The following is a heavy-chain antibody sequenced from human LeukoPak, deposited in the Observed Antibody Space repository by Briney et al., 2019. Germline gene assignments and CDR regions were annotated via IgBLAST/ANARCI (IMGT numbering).Heavy chain of an antibody. D-gene: IGHD3-16*02. CDR3: ARAFQSLGGLSLPDY. CDR1: GYTFTNYA. J-gene: IGHJ4*02. V-gene: IGHV7-4-1*02. CDR2: IHPSTGNP. Sequence: TSVKVSCKASGYTFTNYAMNWVRQAPGQGLEWMGWIHPSTGNPTYAQGFTGRFVFSLDTSVSTTYLQISSLKAEDTAVYFCARAFQSLGGLSLPDYWGQGTLVTVSS.